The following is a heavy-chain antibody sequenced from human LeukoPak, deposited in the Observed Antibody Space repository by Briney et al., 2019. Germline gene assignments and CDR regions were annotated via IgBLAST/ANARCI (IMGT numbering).Heavy chain of an antibody. V-gene: IGHV3-7*01. CDR1: GFTFSESW. J-gene: IGHJ6*02. Sequence: GGSLRLSCAASGFTFSESWMSWVRQAPGKGLEWVANINQDGSEKDYVDSVKGRFTITRDNARKSLYLQMSSLRVEDTAVYYCATYSHWVAGDVWGQGTTVTVYS. CDR2: INQDGSEK. CDR3: ATYSHWVAGDV. D-gene: IGHD3-16*01.